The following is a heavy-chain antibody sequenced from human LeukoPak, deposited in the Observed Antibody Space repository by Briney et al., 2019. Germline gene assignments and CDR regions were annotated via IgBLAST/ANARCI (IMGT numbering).Heavy chain of an antibody. V-gene: IGHV3-33*06. Sequence: GRSLRLSCATSGFTFSHYGMHWGRQAPGKGLEWVAVIWSDGTNRYYGDPVKGRFTISRDNFQRTVYLQMNSLRAEDTAVYYCAKDAQRGFDYSNSLDNWGQGTLVTVSS. CDR3: AKDAQRGFDYSNSLDN. D-gene: IGHD4-11*01. J-gene: IGHJ4*02. CDR2: IWSDGTNR. CDR1: GFTFSHYG.